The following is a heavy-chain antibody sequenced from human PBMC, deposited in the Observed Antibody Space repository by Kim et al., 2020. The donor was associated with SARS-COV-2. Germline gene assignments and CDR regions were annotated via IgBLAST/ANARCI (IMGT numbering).Heavy chain of an antibody. CDR2: INLSGST. V-gene: IGHV4-34*01. Sequence: SETLSLTCAVYGGSFSGDYWNWIRQPPGKGLEWIGEINLSGSTNYNPTLKSRSTISIATSKNQYSLNLSYVTAADTAVYYCARGRYSSSWSTEIGVPLNDHWGQGNLLTVPS. CDR3: ARGRYSSSWSTEIGVPLNDH. CDR1: GGSFSGDY. J-gene: IGHJ4*02. D-gene: IGHD6-13*01.